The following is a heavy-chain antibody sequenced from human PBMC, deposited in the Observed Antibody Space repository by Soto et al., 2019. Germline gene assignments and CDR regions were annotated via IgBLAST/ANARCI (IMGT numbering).Heavy chain of an antibody. Sequence: QVRLVESGGGVVQPGRSLRLSCAASGFTFSTYAMHWVRQAPGKGLEWVSLIAYDGSNKYYADSVKGRVTISRDNSKNTLYLQMNNLRPEDTAVYYCAGLSTYSYDGSAPIHHWGQGTLVTV. CDR1: GFTFSTYA. CDR2: IAYDGSNK. J-gene: IGHJ4*02. D-gene: IGHD3-22*01. V-gene: IGHV3-30*04. CDR3: AGLSTYSYDGSAPIHH.